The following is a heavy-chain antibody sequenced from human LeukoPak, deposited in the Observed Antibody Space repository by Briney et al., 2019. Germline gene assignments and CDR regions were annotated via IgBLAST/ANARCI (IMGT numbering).Heavy chain of an antibody. V-gene: IGHV1-2*02. CDR3: ARVRWNDLDPWFDP. J-gene: IGHJ5*02. CDR1: GYTFTGYY. CDR2: ISPNSGGT. Sequence: ASVKVSCKASGYTFTGYYMHWVRQAPGQGLEWMGWISPNSGGTNYAQKFQGRVTMTRDTSISTAYMELSRLRSDDTAVYYCARVRWNDLDPWFDPWGQGTLVTVSS. D-gene: IGHD1-1*01.